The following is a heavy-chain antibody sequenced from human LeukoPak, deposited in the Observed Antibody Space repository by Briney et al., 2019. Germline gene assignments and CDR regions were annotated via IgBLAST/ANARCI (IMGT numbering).Heavy chain of an antibody. CDR1: GFTFSSYA. CDR2: ISGSGGST. Sequence: GGSLRLSCAASGFTFSSYAMSWVRQAPGKGLEWVSAISGSGGSTYYADSVKGRFTIPRDNSKNTLYLQMNSLRAEDTAVYYCAKDRGYSGYDPDFDYWGQGTLVTVSS. J-gene: IGHJ4*02. V-gene: IGHV3-23*01. CDR3: AKDRGYSGYDPDFDY. D-gene: IGHD5-12*01.